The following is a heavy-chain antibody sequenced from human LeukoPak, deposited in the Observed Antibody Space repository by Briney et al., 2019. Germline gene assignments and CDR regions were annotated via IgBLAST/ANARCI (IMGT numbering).Heavy chain of an antibody. CDR1: GFTFSSNY. CDR2: IYSGGST. Sequence: GGSLRLSCAASGFTFSSNYMSWLRQAPGKGLEWVGVIYSGGSTYYAESVKGRVTISRDKSKNTLYLQMHSLRAEDTAVYYCARNRADFGRNYYYFDMAVWGKATTVTIPS. CDR3: ARNRADFGRNYYYFDMAV. D-gene: IGHD3-10*01. V-gene: IGHV3-53*01. J-gene: IGHJ6*03.